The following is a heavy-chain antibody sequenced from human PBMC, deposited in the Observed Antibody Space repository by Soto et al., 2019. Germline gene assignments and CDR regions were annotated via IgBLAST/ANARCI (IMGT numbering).Heavy chain of an antibody. V-gene: IGHV1-8*01. J-gene: IGHJ4*02. CDR2: MNPVSGNT. CDR3: ARVYSDSTGYYQGGFDS. Sequence: QVQLVQSGAEVKKPGASVKVSCKASGYTFSSYDINWVRQATGQGREWMGWMNPVSGNTGFAQKFQGRVTMTRNTPLSTAYMELSSLTSDDTAVYYCARVYSDSTGYYQGGFDSWGQGTLVTVSS. D-gene: IGHD3-22*01. CDR1: GYTFSSYD.